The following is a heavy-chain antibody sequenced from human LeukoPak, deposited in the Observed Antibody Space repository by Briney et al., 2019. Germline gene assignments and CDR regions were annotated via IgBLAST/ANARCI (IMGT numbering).Heavy chain of an antibody. CDR2: IYYSGST. V-gene: IGHV4-39*01. CDR3: ASSDYYDSSGYPRDAFDI. D-gene: IGHD3-22*01. J-gene: IGHJ3*02. Sequence: SETLSLTCTVSGGSISSSSYYWGWIRQPPGKGLEWIGSIYYSGSTYYNPSLKSRATISVDTSKNQFSLKLSSVTAADTAVYYCASSDYYDSSGYPRDAFDIWGQGTMVTVSS. CDR1: GGSISSSSYY.